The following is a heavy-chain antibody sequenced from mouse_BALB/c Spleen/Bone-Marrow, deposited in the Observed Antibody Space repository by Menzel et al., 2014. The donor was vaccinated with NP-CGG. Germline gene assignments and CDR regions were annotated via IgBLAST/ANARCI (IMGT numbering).Heavy chain of an antibody. CDR1: GFTFSNYG. D-gene: IGHD2-3*01. CDR3: ARRDGGPMDY. J-gene: IGHJ4*01. CDR2: ISSGGSYT. Sequence: EVQRVESGGDLVKPGGSLKLSCAASGFTFSNYGMSWVRQTPDKRLEWVATISSGGSYTYYPDSVKGRFTISRDNAKNTLYLQMSSLKSGDTAMYYCARRDGGPMDYWGQGTSVTVSS. V-gene: IGHV5-6*01.